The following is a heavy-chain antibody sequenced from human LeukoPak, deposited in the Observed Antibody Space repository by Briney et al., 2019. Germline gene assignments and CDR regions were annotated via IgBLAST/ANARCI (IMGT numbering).Heavy chain of an antibody. V-gene: IGHV3-11*01. CDR3: AKGGIHRGYYYYYMDV. Sequence: GGSLRLSCAASGLTFSDYYMSWIRQAPEKGLEWVSYISSSGSTIYYADSVKGRFTISRDNAKNSLYLQMNSLRAEDTALYYCAKGGIHRGYYYYYMDVGGKGTTVTISS. J-gene: IGHJ6*03. CDR2: ISSSGSTI. D-gene: IGHD6-13*01. CDR1: GLTFSDYY.